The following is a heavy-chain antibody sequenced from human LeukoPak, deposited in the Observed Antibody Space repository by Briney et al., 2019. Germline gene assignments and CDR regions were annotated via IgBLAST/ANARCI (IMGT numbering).Heavy chain of an antibody. D-gene: IGHD3-22*01. Sequence: PGGSLRLSCAASGFTFSSYAMSWVRQAPGKGLEWVSAISGSGGSTYYADSVKGRFTISRDNSKNTLYLQMNSLRAEDTAVSYCAKDHYDSSGYYYGFDYWGQGTLVTVSS. CDR3: AKDHYDSSGYYYGFDY. CDR1: GFTFSSYA. J-gene: IGHJ4*02. V-gene: IGHV3-23*01. CDR2: ISGSGGST.